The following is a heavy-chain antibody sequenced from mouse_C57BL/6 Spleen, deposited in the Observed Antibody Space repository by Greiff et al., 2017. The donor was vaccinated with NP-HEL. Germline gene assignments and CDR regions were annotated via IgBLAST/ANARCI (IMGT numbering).Heavy chain of an antibody. CDR2: IDPENGDT. CDR3: TLYGNYVAY. J-gene: IGHJ3*01. D-gene: IGHD2-1*01. V-gene: IGHV14-4*01. Sequence: EVKLQESGAELVRPGASVKLSCTASGFNIQDDYMHWVKQRPEQGLEWIGWIDPENGDTEYASKFQGKATITADTSSNTAYLQLSSLTSEDTAVYYCTLYGNYVAYWGQGTLVTVSA. CDR1: GFNIQDDY.